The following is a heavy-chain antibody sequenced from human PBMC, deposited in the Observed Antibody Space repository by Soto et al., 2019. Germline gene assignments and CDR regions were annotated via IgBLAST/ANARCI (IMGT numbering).Heavy chain of an antibody. J-gene: IGHJ6*03. Sequence: SETLSLTCTVSGGSISSYDWSWIRQPPGKGLEWIGYIYYSGSTNYNPSLKSRVTISVDTSKNQFSLKLSSVTAADTAVYYCARWERGYSGYDYGSGYYYYMDVWGKGTTVTVSS. CDR1: GGSISSYD. V-gene: IGHV4-59*01. CDR2: IYYSGST. D-gene: IGHD5-12*01. CDR3: ARWERGYSGYDYGSGYYYYMDV.